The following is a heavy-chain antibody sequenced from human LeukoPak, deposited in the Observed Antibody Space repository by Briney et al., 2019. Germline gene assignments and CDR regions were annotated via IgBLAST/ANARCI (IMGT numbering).Heavy chain of an antibody. CDR2: ISYDGSSK. V-gene: IGHV3-30*03. Sequence: PGRSLRLSCTASGFTFNSYGIHWVRQAPGKGLEWVAFISYDGSSKYYADSVKGRFTISRDNSKNTPYLQMNSLRAEDTAVYYCASYGSGFDYWGQGTLVTVSS. J-gene: IGHJ4*02. D-gene: IGHD3-10*01. CDR3: ASYGSGFDY. CDR1: GFTFNSYG.